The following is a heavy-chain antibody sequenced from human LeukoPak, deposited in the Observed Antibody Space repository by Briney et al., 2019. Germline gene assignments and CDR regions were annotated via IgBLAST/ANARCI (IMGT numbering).Heavy chain of an antibody. Sequence: GGSLRLSCAASGFTFDDYAMHWVRQAPGKGLEWVSGINWNSNRISYADSVKGRFTISRDNAKNSLYLQMNSLRAEDTAVYYCARDRSMVYGPFDYWGQGTLVTVSS. V-gene: IGHV3-9*01. J-gene: IGHJ4*02. CDR3: ARDRSMVYGPFDY. D-gene: IGHD2-8*01. CDR1: GFTFDDYA. CDR2: INWNSNRI.